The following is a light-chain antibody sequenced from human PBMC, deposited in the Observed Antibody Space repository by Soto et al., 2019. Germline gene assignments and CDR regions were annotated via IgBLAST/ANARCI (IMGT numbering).Light chain of an antibody. Sequence: QSVLTQPASVSGSPGQSITISCTGTSSDVGGYNYVSWYQQHPGKAPKLMIYDVSNRPSGISNRFSGSKSGNTASLTISGLQDEAEADYYCSSYTGSSTYVFGTGTKVTVL. J-gene: IGLJ1*01. CDR2: DVS. CDR3: SSYTGSSTYV. CDR1: SSDVGGYNY. V-gene: IGLV2-14*01.